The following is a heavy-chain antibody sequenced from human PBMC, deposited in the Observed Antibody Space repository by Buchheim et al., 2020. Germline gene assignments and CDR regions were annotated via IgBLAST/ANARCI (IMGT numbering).Heavy chain of an antibody. J-gene: IGHJ4*02. CDR2: ISVSGGST. Sequence: EVHLLESGGGLVQTGGSLRLSCAVSGFTFSNYAMSWVRQAPGKGLEWVSGISVSGGSTYYADSVKGRFTISRDNSKNTLYLQMNSLRAEDTAVYYCAGEREVGSLILVVKNYWGQGTL. V-gene: IGHV3-23*01. CDR1: GFTFSNYA. D-gene: IGHD3-22*01. CDR3: AGEREVGSLILVVKNY.